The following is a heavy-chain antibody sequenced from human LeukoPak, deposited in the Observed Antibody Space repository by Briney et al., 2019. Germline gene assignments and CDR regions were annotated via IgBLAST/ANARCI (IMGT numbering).Heavy chain of an antibody. CDR3: ARDALWFGELSGMDV. D-gene: IGHD3-10*01. Sequence: SETLSLTCAVSGGSISSGGYSWSWIRQPPGKGLEWIGYIYHSGSTYYNPSLKSRVTISVDRSKNQFSLKLSSVTAADTAVYYCARDALWFGELSGMDVWGQGTTVTVSS. CDR1: GGSISSGGYS. CDR2: IYHSGST. V-gene: IGHV4-30-2*01. J-gene: IGHJ6*02.